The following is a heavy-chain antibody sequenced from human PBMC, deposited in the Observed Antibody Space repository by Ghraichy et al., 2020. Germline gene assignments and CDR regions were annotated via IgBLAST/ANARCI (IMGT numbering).Heavy chain of an antibody. V-gene: IGHV4-39*01. J-gene: IGHJ4*02. CDR1: GGSISSSNSY. D-gene: IGHD3-10*01. CDR3: ARQTYGSGATYDY. Sequence: SETLSLTCTVSGGSISSSNSYWGWIRQPPGKGLEWIASIYYSGSTYYNPSLKSRVTISVDTSKDHFSLKLNSVTAADTAVYYCARQTYGSGATYDYWGQGALVTVSS. CDR2: IYYSGST.